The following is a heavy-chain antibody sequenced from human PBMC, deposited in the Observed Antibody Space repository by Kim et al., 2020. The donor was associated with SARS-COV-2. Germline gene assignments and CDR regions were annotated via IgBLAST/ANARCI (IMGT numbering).Heavy chain of an antibody. CDR1: GYTFTGYY. CDR3: AGAVYSSSWYSRWFDP. V-gene: IGHV1-2*06. J-gene: IGHJ5*02. Sequence: ASVKVSCKASGYTFTGYYMHWVRQAPGQGLEWMGRINPKSGGTNYAQKFQGRVTMTRDTSISTAYMELSRLRSDDTAVYYCAGAVYSSSWYSRWFDPWGQGTLVTVSS. CDR2: INPKSGGT. D-gene: IGHD6-13*01.